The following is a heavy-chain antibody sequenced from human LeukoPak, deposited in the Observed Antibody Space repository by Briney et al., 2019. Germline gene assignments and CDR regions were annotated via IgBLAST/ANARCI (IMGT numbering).Heavy chain of an antibody. CDR1: GYTFTSYY. V-gene: IGHV1-46*01. CDR2: INASGGST. CDR3: ATNGPGDGFDI. J-gene: IGHJ3*02. Sequence: ASVKVSCKASGYTFTSYYVHWVRQAPGQGLEWMGIINASGGSTKYAKRFQGRVTMTRDTSTSAVYMEVSSLRSEDTAVYYCATNGPGDGFDIWGLGTMVTVSS.